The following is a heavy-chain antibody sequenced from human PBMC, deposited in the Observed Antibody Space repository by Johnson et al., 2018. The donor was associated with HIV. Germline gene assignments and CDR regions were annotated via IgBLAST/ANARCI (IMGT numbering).Heavy chain of an antibody. J-gene: IGHJ3*02. CDR3: TTDPWGSDAFDI. CDR2: IKSKTDGGTT. Sequence: VQLVESGGGLVKPGGSLRLSCAASGFTFSNAWMSWVRQAPGKGLEWVGRIKSKTDGGTTDYDAPVKGRFTITRDDSKNTLYLQMNSLKTEDTAVYYCTTDPWGSDAFDIWGQGTMVTVSS. CDR1: GFTFSNAW. D-gene: IGHD7-27*01. V-gene: IGHV3-15*01.